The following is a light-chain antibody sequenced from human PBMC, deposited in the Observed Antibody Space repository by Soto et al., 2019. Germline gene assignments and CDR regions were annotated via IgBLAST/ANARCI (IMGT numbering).Light chain of an antibody. CDR1: QSLVYSDGNTY. V-gene: IGKV2-24*01. Sequence: VLTQTPLSSLVTLGQPASISCRSSQSLVYSDGNTYLSWLQQRPGQPPRLLIYQVSNRFSGVPDRFSGSGAGTDFTLKISRVEAEDVGVYSCIQFSHFPRTFGQGTKVEIK. CDR3: IQFSHFPRT. J-gene: IGKJ1*01. CDR2: QVS.